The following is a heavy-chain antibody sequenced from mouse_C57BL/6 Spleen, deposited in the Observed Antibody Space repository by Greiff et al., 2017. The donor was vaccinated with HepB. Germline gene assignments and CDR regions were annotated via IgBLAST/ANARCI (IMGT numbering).Heavy chain of an antibody. CDR1: GYTFTSYG. V-gene: IGHV1-81*01. D-gene: IGHD1-1*01. J-gene: IGHJ4*01. CDR3: ARSEDCYGRVYAMDD. Sequence: VQLQQSGAELARPGASVKLSCKASGYTFTSYGISWVKQRTGQGLEWIGEIYPRSGNTYYNEKFKGKATLTDDKSSSTAYMELRSLTSEDSAVYFCARSEDCYGRVYAMDDWGQGTSVTVAS. CDR2: IYPRSGNT.